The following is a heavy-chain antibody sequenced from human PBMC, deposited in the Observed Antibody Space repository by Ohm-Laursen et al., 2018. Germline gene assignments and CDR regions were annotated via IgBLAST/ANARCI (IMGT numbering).Heavy chain of an antibody. CDR1: GFTFSSYD. D-gene: IGHD1-1*01. Sequence: SLRLSCAASGFTFSSYDMHWVRQATGKGLEWVSGIGTTGDTSYAGSVKGRFTVSRENAKNSLYLQMNSLRAGDTAVYYCARARGNWKRDYYYAMDVWGQGTTVTVSS. CDR2: IGTTGDT. V-gene: IGHV3-13*01. CDR3: ARARGNWKRDYYYAMDV. J-gene: IGHJ6*02.